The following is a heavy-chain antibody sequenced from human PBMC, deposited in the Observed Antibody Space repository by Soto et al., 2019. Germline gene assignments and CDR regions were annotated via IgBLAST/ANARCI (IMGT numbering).Heavy chain of an antibody. V-gene: IGHV1-8*01. Sequence: QVQLVQSGAEVKKHGASVKVSCKASGYTFTTYDINWVRQATGEGLEWMGWMNPNSGNTGHAQKFQGRVTLTSDTPISTAYMELNSLRSEDTAVYYCAIGRDSSTWYYAFDYWGQGTLVTVSS. D-gene: IGHD6-13*01. J-gene: IGHJ4*02. CDR1: GYTFTTYD. CDR3: AIGRDSSTWYYAFDY. CDR2: MNPNSGNT.